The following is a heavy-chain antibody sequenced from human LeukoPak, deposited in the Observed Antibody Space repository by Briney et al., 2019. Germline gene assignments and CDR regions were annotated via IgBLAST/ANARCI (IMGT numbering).Heavy chain of an antibody. Sequence: SETLSLTCTVSGGSISSSTYYWAWIRQPPGKGLEWIATIHHSGSTYYKPSLRSGVTISVDTSRNQFSLKLSSVTVADTAVYYCARLGGYYDPPGYWGQGTLSPSPQ. V-gene: IGHV4-39*01. CDR1: GGSISSSTYY. CDR2: IHHSGST. J-gene: IGHJ4*02. D-gene: IGHD3-22*01. CDR3: ARLGGYYDPPGY.